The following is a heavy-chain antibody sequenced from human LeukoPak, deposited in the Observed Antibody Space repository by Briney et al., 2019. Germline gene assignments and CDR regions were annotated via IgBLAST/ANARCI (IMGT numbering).Heavy chain of an antibody. J-gene: IGHJ6*03. CDR1: GFTFSSYV. V-gene: IGHV3-30*04. Sequence: GGSLRLSCAASGFTFSSYVMHWVRQAPGKGLEWVAIISYDGSNEYYADSVKGRFTISRDNSKNTLYLQMNSLRAADTAVYYCAKDLRYYYYMDVWGKGTTVTISS. CDR3: AKDLRYYYYMDV. CDR2: ISYDGSNE.